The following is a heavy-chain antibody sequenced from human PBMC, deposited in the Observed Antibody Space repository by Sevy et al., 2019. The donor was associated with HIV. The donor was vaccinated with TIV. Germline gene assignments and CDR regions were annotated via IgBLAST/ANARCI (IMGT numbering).Heavy chain of an antibody. J-gene: IGHJ4*02. D-gene: IGHD3-9*01. CDR1: GFTFTDYA. CDR2: IGGSGGST. CDR3: ATDRISDWFFDS. Sequence: GGSLRLSCTASGFTFTDYAMNWVRQAPGRGLEWVSCIGGSGGSTHYADSVKGRFTISRDNSKNTLYLQMNSLRAEVTAVYYCATDRISDWFFDSWGQGTLVTVSS. V-gene: IGHV3-23*01.